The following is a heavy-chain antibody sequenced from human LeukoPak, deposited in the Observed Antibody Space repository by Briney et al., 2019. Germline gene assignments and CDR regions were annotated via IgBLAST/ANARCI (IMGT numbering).Heavy chain of an antibody. J-gene: IGHJ4*02. D-gene: IGHD1-26*01. CDR2: IYYSGST. CDR3: AREGVGATLPDY. CDR1: GYSISSGYY. Sequence: SETLSLTCTVSGYSISSGYYWGWIRQPPGKGLEWIGYIYYSGSTYYNPSLKSRVTISVDTSKNQFSLKLSSVTAADTAVYYCAREGVGATLPDYWGQGTLVTVSS. V-gene: IGHV4-38-2*02.